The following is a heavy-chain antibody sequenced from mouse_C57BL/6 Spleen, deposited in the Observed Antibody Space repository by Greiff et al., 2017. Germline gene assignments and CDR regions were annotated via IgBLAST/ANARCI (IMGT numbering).Heavy chain of an antibody. J-gene: IGHJ2*01. CDR1: GFTFSDYY. Sequence: DVQLVESEGGLVQPGSSMKLSCTASGFTFSDYYMAWVRQVPEKGLEWVANINYDGSSTYYLDSLKSRFIITIDNAKNILYLQMSSLKSDDTATYYCARAFGGFDYWGQGTTLTVSS. CDR3: ARAFGGFDY. V-gene: IGHV5-16*01. CDR2: INYDGSST.